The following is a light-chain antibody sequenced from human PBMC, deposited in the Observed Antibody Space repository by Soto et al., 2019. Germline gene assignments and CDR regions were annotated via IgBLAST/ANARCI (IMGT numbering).Light chain of an antibody. Sequence: EVVSTQSPCTLSLSPGERATLTCRASQTVRNNYLAWYQQKPGQAPRLLIYDASSRATGIPDRFSGGGSGTDFTLTISRLEPEDFAVYYCQQFSSYPLTFGGGTKVAIK. J-gene: IGKJ4*01. CDR3: QQFSSYPLT. CDR2: DAS. CDR1: QTVRNNY. V-gene: IGKV3-20*01.